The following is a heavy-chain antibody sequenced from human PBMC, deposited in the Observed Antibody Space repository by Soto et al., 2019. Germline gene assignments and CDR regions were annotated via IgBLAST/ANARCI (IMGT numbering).Heavy chain of an antibody. CDR3: AREGSGYNF. V-gene: IGHV1-69*13. CDR2: IVPVFGRP. CDR1: GGSLSNFG. J-gene: IGHJ4*02. D-gene: IGHD5-12*01. Sequence: GGSLKGSCKASGGSLSNFGISWGRQAPGQGVEWMGGIVPVFGRPNYAQRFRGRLTITADESTSTGYMELISLRSDDTAVYYCAREGSGYNFWGQGTQVTVSS.